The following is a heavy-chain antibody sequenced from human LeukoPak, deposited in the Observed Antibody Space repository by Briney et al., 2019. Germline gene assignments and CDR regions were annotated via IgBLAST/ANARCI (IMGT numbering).Heavy chain of an antibody. CDR2: INHSGST. V-gene: IGHV4-34*01. CDR1: GGSFSGYY. Sequence: SETLSLTCAVYGGSFSGYYWSWIRQPPGKGLEWIGEINHSGSTNYNPSLKSRVTISVDTSKNQFSLKLSSVTAADTAVYYCARGKGPKGYCSSTSCYQRVYWLDPWGQGTLVTVSS. D-gene: IGHD2-2*01. J-gene: IGHJ5*02. CDR3: ARGKGPKGYCSSTSCYQRVYWLDP.